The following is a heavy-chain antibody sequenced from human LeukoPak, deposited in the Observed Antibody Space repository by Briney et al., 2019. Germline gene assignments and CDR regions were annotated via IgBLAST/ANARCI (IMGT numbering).Heavy chain of an antibody. CDR3: AKEEITMVRGVIIRGGNWFDP. V-gene: IGHV3-9*01. J-gene: IGHJ5*02. D-gene: IGHD3-10*01. CDR1: GFTVSINY. Sequence: PGGSLRLSCAASGFTVSINYMNWVRQAPGKGLGWVSGISWNSGSIGYADSVKGRFTISRDNAKNSLYLQMNSLRAEDTALYYCAKEEITMVRGVIIRGGNWFDPWGQGTLVTVSS. CDR2: ISWNSGSI.